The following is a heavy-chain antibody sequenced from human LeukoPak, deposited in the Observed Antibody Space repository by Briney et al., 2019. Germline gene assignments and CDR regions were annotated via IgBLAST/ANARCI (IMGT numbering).Heavy chain of an antibody. D-gene: IGHD1-26*01. J-gene: IGHJ4*02. CDR2: IYYSGST. CDR3: ARACGSYYCGFH. Sequence: SETLSLTCTVSGGSINSSSYYWGWIRQPPGKGLEWIGSIYYSGSTYYNPSLKSRVTISVDTSKNQFSLKLSSVTAADTAVYYCARACGSYYCGFHWGQGTLVTVSS. CDR1: GGSINSSSYY. V-gene: IGHV4-39*07.